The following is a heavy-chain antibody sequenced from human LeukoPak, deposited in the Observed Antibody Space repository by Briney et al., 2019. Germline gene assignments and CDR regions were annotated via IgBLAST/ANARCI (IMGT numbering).Heavy chain of an antibody. CDR2: ISYDGSNK. CDR1: GFTFSSYG. CDR3: AKDQVVITTTGSWFDP. J-gene: IGHJ5*02. Sequence: GGSLRLSCAASGFTFSSYGMHWVRQAPGKGLEWVAVISYDGSNKYYADSVKGRFTISRDNSKNTLYLQMNSLRAEDTAVYYCAKDQVVITTTGSWFDPWGQGTLVTVSS. V-gene: IGHV3-30*18. D-gene: IGHD3-22*01.